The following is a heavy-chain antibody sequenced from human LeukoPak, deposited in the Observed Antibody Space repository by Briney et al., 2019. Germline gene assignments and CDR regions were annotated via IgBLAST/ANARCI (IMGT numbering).Heavy chain of an antibody. J-gene: IGHJ5*02. V-gene: IGHV3-48*02. CDR3: ARVSGRVGATPWDP. Sequence: GGSLRLSCVASGFTFSNFDMNWVRQAPGKGVEWISYISYSSGTIYYADSVKGRFTISRDNAKDSLYLQMNSLRDEDTAVYYCARVSGRVGATPWDPWGQGNLVTVSS. CDR1: GFTFSNFD. D-gene: IGHD1-26*01. CDR2: ISYSSGTI.